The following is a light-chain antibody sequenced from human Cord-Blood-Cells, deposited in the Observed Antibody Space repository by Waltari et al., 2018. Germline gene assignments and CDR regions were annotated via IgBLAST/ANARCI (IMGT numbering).Light chain of an antibody. CDR2: DAS. CDR1: QGVSSY. V-gene: IGKV3-11*01. Sequence: EIVLTQSPATLSLSPGERATLSCRASQGVSSYLSWYQQKPGQAPRLLIYDASNRATGIPARFRGSWSGTDFTLAISSLEPEDFAVYYCQQRSNWLTFGGGTKVEIK. CDR3: QQRSNWLT. J-gene: IGKJ4*01.